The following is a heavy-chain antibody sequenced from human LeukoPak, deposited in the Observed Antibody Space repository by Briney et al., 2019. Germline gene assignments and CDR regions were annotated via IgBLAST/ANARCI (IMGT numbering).Heavy chain of an antibody. D-gene: IGHD2-2*01. Sequence: PGGSLRLSCAASGFTFSDYYMSWIRQAPGKGLEWVSYISSSGSTIYYADSVKGRFTISRDNAKNSLYLQMNSLRAVDTAVYYCAREMAVPAAMSAFDIWGQGTMVTVSS. CDR2: ISSSGSTI. V-gene: IGHV3-11*01. CDR3: AREMAVPAAMSAFDI. CDR1: GFTFSDYY. J-gene: IGHJ3*02.